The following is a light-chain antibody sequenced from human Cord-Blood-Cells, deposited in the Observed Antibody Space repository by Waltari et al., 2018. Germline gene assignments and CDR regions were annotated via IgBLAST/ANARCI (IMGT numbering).Light chain of an antibody. CDR3: QQYGSSPLT. CDR1: HSVSSSY. J-gene: IGKJ4*01. Sequence: EIVLTQSPGTLSLSPGERATLSCRASHSVSSSYLAWYQQKPGQAPRLLIYGASSRATGIPDRFSDSGSGTDFTLTISRLEPEDFAVYYCQQYGSSPLTFGGGTKVEIK. V-gene: IGKV3-20*01. CDR2: GAS.